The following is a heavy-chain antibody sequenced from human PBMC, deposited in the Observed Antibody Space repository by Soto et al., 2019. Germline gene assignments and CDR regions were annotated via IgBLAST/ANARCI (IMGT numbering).Heavy chain of an antibody. CDR3: SRENWFQDY. CDR2: INKDGSKQ. D-gene: IGHD3-10*01. V-gene: IGHV3-7*03. CDR1: GFTFTAYY. J-gene: IGHJ4*02. Sequence: GGSLRLSCAASGFTFTAYYMTWVRQVPGKGLEWVASINKDGSKQYYVDSVKGRFTISRDNAMNSLYLQMNSLRAGDTALYYCSRENWFQDYWGQGTLVTV.